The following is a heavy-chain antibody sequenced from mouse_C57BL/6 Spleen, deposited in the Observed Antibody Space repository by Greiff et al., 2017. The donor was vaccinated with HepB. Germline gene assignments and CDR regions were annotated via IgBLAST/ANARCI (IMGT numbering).Heavy chain of an antibody. CDR3: ARDITTVVATDYAMDY. J-gene: IGHJ4*01. D-gene: IGHD1-1*01. V-gene: IGHV3-6*01. CDR1: GYSITSGYY. Sequence: VQLQQSGPGLVKPSQSLSLTCSVTGYSITSGYYWNWIRQFPGNKLEWMGYISYDGSNNYNPSLKNRISITRDTSKNQFFLKLNSVTTEDTATYYCARDITTVVATDYAMDYWGQGTSVTVSS. CDR2: ISYDGSN.